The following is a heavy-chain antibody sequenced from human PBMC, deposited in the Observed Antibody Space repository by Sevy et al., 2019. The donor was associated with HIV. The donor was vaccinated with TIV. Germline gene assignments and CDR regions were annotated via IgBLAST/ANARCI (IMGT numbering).Heavy chain of an antibody. Sequence: GGSLRLSCAASGFAFSSHAMHWVRQAPGKGLEWVAVISYEGTETFYAASVEGRFTISRDNSKNTLYLQMNSLRAEDTAVYYCARDRNTAMVIGMDVWGQGTTVTVSS. CDR1: GFAFSSHA. CDR2: ISYEGTET. V-gene: IGHV3-30*14. J-gene: IGHJ6*02. D-gene: IGHD5-18*01. CDR3: ARDRNTAMVIGMDV.